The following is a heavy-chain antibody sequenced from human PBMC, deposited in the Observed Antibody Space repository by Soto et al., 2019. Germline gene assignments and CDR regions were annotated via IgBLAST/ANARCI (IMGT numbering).Heavy chain of an antibody. CDR1: CGSISSGGYY. CDR3: ARVVPAALYYGMDV. V-gene: IGHV4-31*03. Sequence: SETLSLTCTVSCGSISSGGYYWSWIRQHPGKGLEWIGYIYYSGSTYYNPSLKSRVTISVDTSKNQFSLKLSSVTAADTAVYYCARVVPAALYYGMDVWGQGTTVTVSS. D-gene: IGHD2-2*01. CDR2: IYYSGST. J-gene: IGHJ6*02.